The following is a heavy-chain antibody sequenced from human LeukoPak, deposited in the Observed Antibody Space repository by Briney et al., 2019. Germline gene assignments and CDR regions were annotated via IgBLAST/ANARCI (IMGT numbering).Heavy chain of an antibody. CDR1: GASISNYY. Sequence: SETLSHTCSGASISNYYWGWIRQPPGKGLEWIGSIYYSGSTYYNPSLKSRVTISVDTSKNQFSLKLSSVTAADTAVYFCARGPYSYDSSGAFDIWGQGTMVTVSS. D-gene: IGHD3-22*01. CDR2: IYYSGST. V-gene: IGHV4-39*07. J-gene: IGHJ3*02. CDR3: ARGPYSYDSSGAFDI.